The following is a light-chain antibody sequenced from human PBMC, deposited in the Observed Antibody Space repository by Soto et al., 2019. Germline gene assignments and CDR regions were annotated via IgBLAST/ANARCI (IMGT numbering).Light chain of an antibody. Sequence: QSALTQPRSVSGSPGQSVTISCTGTSSDVGTYDFVSWYQQHPGKAPRLMIFVVSERPSGVPDRFSGSKSGNTASLTISGLQAEDEADYYCCLYAVTFYVFGTGTKVTVL. CDR1: SSDVGTYDF. J-gene: IGLJ1*01. CDR3: CLYAVTFYV. CDR2: VVS. V-gene: IGLV2-11*01.